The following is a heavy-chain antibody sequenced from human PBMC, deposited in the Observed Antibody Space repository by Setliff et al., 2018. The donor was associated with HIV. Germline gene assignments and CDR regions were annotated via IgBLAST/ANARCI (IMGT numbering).Heavy chain of an antibody. D-gene: IGHD6-19*01. J-gene: IGHJ4*02. Sequence: SETLSLTCTVSGGSISSYYWSWIRQPPEKGLEWIGYIHYSGSTNYNPSLKSRVTISVDTSKNQFSLKLSSVTAADTAVYYCARDASGWQTFDYWGQGTLVTVSS. V-gene: IGHV4-59*01. CDR1: GGSISSYY. CDR2: IHYSGST. CDR3: ARDASGWQTFDY.